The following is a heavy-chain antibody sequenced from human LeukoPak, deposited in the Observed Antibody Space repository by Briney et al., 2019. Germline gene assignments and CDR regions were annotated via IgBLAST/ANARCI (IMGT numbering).Heavy chain of an antibody. D-gene: IGHD5-24*01. V-gene: IGHV3-48*03. CDR1: GFTFSSYD. Sequence: GGSLRLSCAASGFTFSSYDMSWVRQAPGKGLEWVSYISDSGVTTFYAASVKGRFTISRDNAKKFLYLQMNSLRAEDTAVYYCARLPRRDGYNYHFDYWGQGTLVIVSS. CDR3: ARLPRRDGYNYHFDY. J-gene: IGHJ4*02. CDR2: ISDSGVTT.